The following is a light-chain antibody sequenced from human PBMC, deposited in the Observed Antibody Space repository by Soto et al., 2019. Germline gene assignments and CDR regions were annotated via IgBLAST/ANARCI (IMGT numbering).Light chain of an antibody. CDR1: GSDVGGYNY. CDR2: EVS. J-gene: IGLJ1*01. V-gene: IGLV2-14*01. Sequence: QSALTQPASVSGSPGQSITISCTGTGSDVGGYNYVSWYQQHPGKAPKLMIYEVSNRPSGVSNRFSGSKSGNTASLTISGLQAEDEADYYCISFTSSNTFVFGTGTKVTVL. CDR3: ISFTSSNTFV.